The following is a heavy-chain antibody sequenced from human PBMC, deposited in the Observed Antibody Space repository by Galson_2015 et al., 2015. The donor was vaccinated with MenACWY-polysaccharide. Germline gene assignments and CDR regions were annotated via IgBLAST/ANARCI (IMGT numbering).Heavy chain of an antibody. D-gene: IGHD4-17*01. CDR2: ISGRSDSM. V-gene: IGHV3-23*01. CDR1: GFTFGYYA. J-gene: IGHJ4*02. Sequence: SLRLSCAASGFTFGYYALSWVRQAPGRGLEWVSSISGRSDSMYYAASVKGRFTIPRDNSKNTLYLQMNNLRAEDTAVYYCAKTTEPTDYFDYWGQGTLVTVSS. CDR3: AKTTEPTDYFDY.